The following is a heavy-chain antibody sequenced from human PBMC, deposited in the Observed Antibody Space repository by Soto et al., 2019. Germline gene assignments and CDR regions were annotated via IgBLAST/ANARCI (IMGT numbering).Heavy chain of an antibody. CDR3: ARVWHIVVVSAAMPGFDDALDI. Sequence: ASVKVSCKASGGTFSSYAISWVRQAPGQGLEWMGGIIPIFGTANYAQKFQGRVTITADESTSTAYMELSSLRSEDTAVYYCARVWHIVVVSAAMPGFDDALDIWSQGTMVTV. J-gene: IGHJ3*02. CDR1: GGTFSSYA. V-gene: IGHV1-69*13. D-gene: IGHD2-2*01. CDR2: IIPIFGTA.